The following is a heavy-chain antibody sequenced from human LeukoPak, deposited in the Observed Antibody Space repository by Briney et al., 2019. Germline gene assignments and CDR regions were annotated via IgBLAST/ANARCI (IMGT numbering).Heavy chain of an antibody. V-gene: IGHV4-34*01. D-gene: IGHD4-17*01. CDR1: GGSFSGYY. Sequence: SETLSLTCAVYGGSFSGYYWSWIRQPPGKGLEWIGEINHSGSTNYNPSLKSRVTISVDRSKNQFSLKLSSVTAADTAVYYCARSADYGDYWFDPWGQGTLVTVSS. J-gene: IGHJ5*02. CDR2: INHSGST. CDR3: ARSADYGDYWFDP.